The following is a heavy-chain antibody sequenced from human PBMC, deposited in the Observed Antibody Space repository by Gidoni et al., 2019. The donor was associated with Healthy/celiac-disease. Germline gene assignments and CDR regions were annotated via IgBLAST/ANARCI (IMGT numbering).Heavy chain of an antibody. Sequence: EVQLVESGGGLVQPGGSLRLPRSASGLPFSSYAMHWVRQAPGKGLEYVSAISSNGGSTYYADSVKGRFTISRDNSKNTLYLQMSSLRAEDTAVYYCVKDPEEGSGTFDYWGQGTLVTVSS. CDR3: VKDPEEGSGTFDY. CDR2: ISSNGGST. D-gene: IGHD3-10*01. V-gene: IGHV3-64D*06. J-gene: IGHJ4*02. CDR1: GLPFSSYA.